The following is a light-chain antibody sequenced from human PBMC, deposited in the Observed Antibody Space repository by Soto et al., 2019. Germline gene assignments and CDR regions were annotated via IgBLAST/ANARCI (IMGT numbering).Light chain of an antibody. CDR1: QSISSY. Sequence: DIQITQSQSSLSASVGERVTITSRASQSISSYLNWYQQKPGKAPKLLIYDASALPRGVPSRFSGSGSGTDFTLTITSLQSEDSGVYYCQQYTDWPTTFGQGTKVDIK. CDR2: DAS. CDR3: QQYTDWPTT. J-gene: IGKJ1*01. V-gene: IGKV1-39*01.